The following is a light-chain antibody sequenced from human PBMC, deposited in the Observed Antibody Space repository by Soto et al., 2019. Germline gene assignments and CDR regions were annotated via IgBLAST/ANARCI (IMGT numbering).Light chain of an antibody. J-gene: IGLJ1*01. CDR3: SAHGGTNPYV. CDR2: DVN. V-gene: IGLV2-8*01. CDR1: ASDIGGYTF. Sequence: QSALTQRPSASGSPGQSVAISCTGTASDIGGYTFVSWYQQHPGKAPKLLIYDVNKRPSGVPDRFSGSKSGNTASLTVSGLQAEDEADYYCSAHGGTNPYVFGTGTKVTVL.